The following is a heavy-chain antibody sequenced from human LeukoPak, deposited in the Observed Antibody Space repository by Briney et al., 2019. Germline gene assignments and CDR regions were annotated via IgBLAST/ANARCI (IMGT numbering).Heavy chain of an antibody. V-gene: IGHV3-23*01. D-gene: IGHD3-22*01. CDR3: AKDHYDYYDSSGSYFDY. CDR2: ISGSGGST. CDR1: GFTFSSYA. Sequence: GGSLRLSCAASGFTFSSYAMSWVRQAPGKGLEWVSAISGSGGSTYYADSVKGRFTISRDNSKNTLYLQMNSLRAEDTAVYYCAKDHYDYYDSSGSYFDYWGQGTLVTVSS. J-gene: IGHJ4*02.